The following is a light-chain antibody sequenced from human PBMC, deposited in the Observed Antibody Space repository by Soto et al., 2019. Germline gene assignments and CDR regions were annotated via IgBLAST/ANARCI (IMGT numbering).Light chain of an antibody. CDR3: HQYNEWPRGT. V-gene: IGKV3D-15*01. J-gene: IGKJ1*01. CDR1: ESIANN. Sequence: DILMTQSPATVSVSLGDSVSLSCRANESIANNLAWYQQKPGQPPRLLIYSASTRAPGIPARVSGGGSGTQFSLTISSLQSEDFALYYCHQYNEWPRGTFGPGTKGEV. CDR2: SAS.